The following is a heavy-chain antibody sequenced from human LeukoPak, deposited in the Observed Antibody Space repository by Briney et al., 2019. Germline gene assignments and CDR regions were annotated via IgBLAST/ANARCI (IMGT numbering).Heavy chain of an antibody. J-gene: IGHJ4*02. CDR2: IYYSGST. CDR1: GGSVSSGSYY. Sequence: SETLSLTCTVSGGSVSSGSYYWSWIRQPPGKGLEWIGYIYYSGSTNYNPSLKSRVTISVDTSKNQFSLKLSSVTAADTAVYYCARDLPTTFDYWGQGTLVTVSS. V-gene: IGHV4-61*01. D-gene: IGHD1-14*01. CDR3: ARDLPTTFDY.